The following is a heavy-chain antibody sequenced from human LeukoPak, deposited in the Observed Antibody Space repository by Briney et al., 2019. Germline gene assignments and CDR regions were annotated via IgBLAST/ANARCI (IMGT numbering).Heavy chain of an antibody. D-gene: IGHD6-13*01. CDR2: ISSSSTI. CDR1: GFTLSSYS. J-gene: IGHJ4*02. CDR3: ARGIAAAGLFDY. Sequence: GGSLRLSCVASGFTLSSYSMNWVRPAPGGGLGWVSYISSSSTIYYADSVKGRFTISRDNAKNSLYLQMNSLRDEDTAVYYCARGIAAAGLFDYWGQGTLVTVSS. V-gene: IGHV3-48*02.